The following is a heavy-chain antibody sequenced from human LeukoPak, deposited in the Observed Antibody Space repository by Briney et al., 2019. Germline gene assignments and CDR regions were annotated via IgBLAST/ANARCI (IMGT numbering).Heavy chain of an antibody. CDR2: ISGSGGST. CDR3: PRAWAVAGTGGYY. Sequence: PGGSLRLSCAASGFTFSSYAMSWVRQAPGKGLEWVSAISGSGGSTYYADSVKGRFTISRDNAKNTLYLQMNSLRAEDTAVYYCPRAWAVAGTGGYYWGQGTLVTVSS. CDR1: GFTFSSYA. V-gene: IGHV3-23*01. J-gene: IGHJ4*02. D-gene: IGHD6-19*01.